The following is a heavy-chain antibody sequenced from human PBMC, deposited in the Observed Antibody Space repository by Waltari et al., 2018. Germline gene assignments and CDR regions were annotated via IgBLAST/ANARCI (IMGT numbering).Heavy chain of an antibody. D-gene: IGHD1-26*01. V-gene: IGHV4-59*11. Sequence: QVQLQESGPGLVKPSETLSLTCPVSGGSISSHYWSWIRQPPGKGLEWIGYIYYSGSTNYNPSLKSRVTISVDTSKNQFSLKLSSVTAADTAVYYCAGARGWEPRTLFDYWGQGTLVTVSS. CDR1: GGSISSHY. CDR3: AGARGWEPRTLFDY. J-gene: IGHJ4*02. CDR2: IYYSGST.